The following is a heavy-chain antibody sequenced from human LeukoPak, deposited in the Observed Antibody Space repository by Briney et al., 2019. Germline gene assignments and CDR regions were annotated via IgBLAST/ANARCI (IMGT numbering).Heavy chain of an antibody. D-gene: IGHD6-13*01. Sequence: SETLSLTCTVSGDSISIRGYYWGWIRQSPGKGLEWIGSIHDSGSTYYSPSLNSRVTMSVDTSKNQFSLKLSSVTAADTAVFYCARHAGGSSWKASDIWGQGTLVTVSS. CDR1: GDSISIRGYY. CDR2: IHDSGST. J-gene: IGHJ3*02. CDR3: ARHAGGSSWKASDI. V-gene: IGHV4-39*01.